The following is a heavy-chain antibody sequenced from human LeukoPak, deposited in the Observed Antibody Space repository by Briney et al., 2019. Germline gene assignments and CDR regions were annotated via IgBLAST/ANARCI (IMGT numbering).Heavy chain of an antibody. J-gene: IGHJ6*03. CDR3: ARSAMYYYYYMDV. CDR2: INHSGST. V-gene: IGHV4-34*01. Sequence: PSETLSLTCAVYGGSFSGYYWSWIRQPPGKGLEWIGEINHSGSTNFNPSLKSRVTISVDMSKNQFSLKLSSVTAADTAVYYCARSAMYYYYYMDVWGKGTTVTVSS. CDR1: GGSFSGYY. D-gene: IGHD2-2*01.